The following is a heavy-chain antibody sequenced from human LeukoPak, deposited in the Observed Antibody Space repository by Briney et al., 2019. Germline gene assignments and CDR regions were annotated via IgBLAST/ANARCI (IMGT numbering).Heavy chain of an antibody. CDR2: IRSKAYGGTT. J-gene: IGHJ4*02. CDR3: TRDQTPYY. V-gene: IGHV3-49*03. Sequence: GGSLRLSCTASGFTFGDYAMSWFRRAPGKGLEWVGFIRSKAYGGTTEYAASVKGRFTISRDDSKSIAYLQMSSLKTEDTAVYYCTRDQTPYYWGQGTLVTVSS. CDR1: GFTFGDYA.